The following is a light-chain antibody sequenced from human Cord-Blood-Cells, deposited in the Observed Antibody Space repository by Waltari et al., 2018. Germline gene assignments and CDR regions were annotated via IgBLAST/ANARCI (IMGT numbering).Light chain of an antibody. V-gene: IGKV1-39*01. Sequence: DIQMTRSPSSLSASVGDRVTITCRASQGISSYLNWYQQKPGKAHKLLIYAASSLQSGVPSRFSGSGSGTDFTLTISSLQPEDFATYYCQQSYSTPLTFGGGTKVEIK. CDR3: QQSYSTPLT. CDR1: QGISSY. J-gene: IGKJ4*01. CDR2: AAS.